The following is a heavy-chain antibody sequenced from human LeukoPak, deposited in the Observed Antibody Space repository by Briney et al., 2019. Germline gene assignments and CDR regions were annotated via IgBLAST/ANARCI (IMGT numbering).Heavy chain of an antibody. CDR2: IYYSGST. Sequence: SGGXXSSSXXXXXGXXRXXGXXLEXIGSIYYSGSTYYNPSLKSRVTISEETAKNKVSLKMRTVSAEETGVYYCARADPPNYYDSPRYFDYWGQGTLVTVSS. J-gene: IGHJ4*02. D-gene: IGHD3-22*01. V-gene: IGHV4-39*07. CDR3: ARADPPNYYDSPRYFDY. CDR1: GGXXSSSXXX.